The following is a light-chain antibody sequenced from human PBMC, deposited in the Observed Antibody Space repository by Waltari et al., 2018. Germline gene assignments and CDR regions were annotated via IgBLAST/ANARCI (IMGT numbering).Light chain of an antibody. V-gene: IGKV3-11*01. CDR3: QQRSNWPPYT. CDR2: VAS. CDR1: QSVSSY. J-gene: IGKJ2*01. Sequence: EIVLTQSPATLSLSPGERATLSCRASQSVSSYLAWYQQKPGQAPRLLIYVASNRATGSPARFSGSGSGTDFTLTISSLEPEDFAVYYCQQRSNWPPYTFGQGTKLEIK.